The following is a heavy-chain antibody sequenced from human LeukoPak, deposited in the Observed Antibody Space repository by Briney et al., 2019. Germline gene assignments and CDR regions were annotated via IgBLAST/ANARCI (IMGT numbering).Heavy chain of an antibody. V-gene: IGHV3-53*01. CDR1: GFTVSSNY. CDR2: IYSGGST. J-gene: IGHJ3*02. Sequence: GGSLRLSCAASGFTVSSNYMSWVRQAPGKGLEWVSVIYSGGSTYYSDSVKGRFTISRDNSKNTLYLQMSSLRAEDTAVYYCVGIVVVPAATRGAFDIWGQGTTVTVSS. D-gene: IGHD2-2*01. CDR3: VGIVVVPAATRGAFDI.